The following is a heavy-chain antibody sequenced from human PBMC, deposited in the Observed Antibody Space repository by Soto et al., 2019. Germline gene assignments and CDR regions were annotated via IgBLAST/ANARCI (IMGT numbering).Heavy chain of an antibody. D-gene: IGHD5-12*01. CDR2: IYSGGST. J-gene: IGHJ6*02. V-gene: IGHV3-53*01. CDR3: AGVSGLRLKSYYYGMDV. CDR1: GFTVSSNY. Sequence: GGSLRLSCAASGFTVSSNYMSWVRQAPGKGLEWVSVIYSGGSTYYADSVKGRFTISRDNSKNTLYLQMNSLRAEDTAVYYCAGVSGLRLKSYYYGMDVWGQGTTVTVSS.